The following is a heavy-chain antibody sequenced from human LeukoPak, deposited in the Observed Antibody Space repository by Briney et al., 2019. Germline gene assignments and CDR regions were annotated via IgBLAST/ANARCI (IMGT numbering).Heavy chain of an antibody. CDR2: IIPIFGTA. CDR3: ARSPWSGYSTYYYYYYMDV. J-gene: IGHJ6*03. V-gene: IGHV1-69*05. Sequence: SVKVSCKASGGTFSSYAISWVRQAPGQGLEWMGGIIPIFGTANYAQKLQGRVTITTDESTNTAYMELSSLRSEDTAVYYCARSPWSGYSTYYYYYYMDVWGKGTTVTVSS. D-gene: IGHD3-3*01. CDR1: GGTFSSYA.